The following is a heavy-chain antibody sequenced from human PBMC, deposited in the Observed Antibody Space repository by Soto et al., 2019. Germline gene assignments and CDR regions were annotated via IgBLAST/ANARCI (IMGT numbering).Heavy chain of an antibody. CDR2: IIPIFGTA. CDR1: GGTFSSYA. D-gene: IGHD6-19*01. Sequence: GASVKVSCKASGGTFSSYAISWVRQAPGQGLEWMGGIIPIFGTANYAQKFQGRVTITADESTSTAYMELSSLRSEDTAVYYCASGPEEVAGTFDYWGQGTLVTVSS. CDR3: ASGPEEVAGTFDY. V-gene: IGHV1-69*13. J-gene: IGHJ4*02.